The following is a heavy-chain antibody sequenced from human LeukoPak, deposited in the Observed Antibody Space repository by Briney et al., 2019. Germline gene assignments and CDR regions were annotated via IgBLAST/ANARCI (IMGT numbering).Heavy chain of an antibody. CDR2: IYPGDCDT. Sequence: GGALQSSFKGSGCRFTSYWIGWGRPRPGKGVGGMGMIYPGDCDTRYSPSFQGQVTISADKSISTAYLQWSSLKASDTAMYYCARQGLARWFDPWGQGTLVTVSS. CDR3: ARQGLARWFDP. J-gene: IGHJ5*02. CDR1: GCRFTSYW. V-gene: IGHV5-51*01.